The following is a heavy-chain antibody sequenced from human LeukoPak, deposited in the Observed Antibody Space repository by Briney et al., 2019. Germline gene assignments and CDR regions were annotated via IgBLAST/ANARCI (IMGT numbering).Heavy chain of an antibody. CDR1: GGTFNNYA. D-gene: IGHD4-17*01. V-gene: IGHV1-69*06. J-gene: IGHJ4*02. CDR3: ARAVQVTTGGLFDY. CDR2: IIPIFDTA. Sequence: ASVKVSCEASGGTFNNYAISWVRQAPGQGLEWMGGIIPIFDTANYAQKFQGRVTITADKSTSTAYMELSSLRSEDTAVYYCARAVQVTTGGLFDYWGQGTLVTVSS.